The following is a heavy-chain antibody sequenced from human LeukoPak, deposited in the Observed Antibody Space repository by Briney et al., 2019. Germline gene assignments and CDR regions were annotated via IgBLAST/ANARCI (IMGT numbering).Heavy chain of an antibody. CDR2: IYHSGST. CDR3: ARVRSSSWRDFDY. Sequence: SETLSLTCTVSGGSISSGGYYWSWIRQPPGKELEWIGYIYHSGSTYYNPSLKSRVTISVDRSKNQFSLKLSSVTAADTAVYYCARVRSSSWRDFDYWGQGTLVTVSS. CDR1: GGSISSGGYY. V-gene: IGHV4-30-2*01. J-gene: IGHJ4*02. D-gene: IGHD6-13*01.